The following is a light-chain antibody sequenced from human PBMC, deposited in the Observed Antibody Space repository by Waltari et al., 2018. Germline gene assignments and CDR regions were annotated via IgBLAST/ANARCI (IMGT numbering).Light chain of an antibody. CDR1: QVIGNA. V-gene: IGKV1-NL1*01. CDR2: AAS. CDR3: QQYYSIALN. Sequence: DIQMTQSPSSLSASVGDRVTNTCRASQVIGNALAWYQQKPGKAPKLLFYAASRLESGVPSRFSGSGSGTDYTLTISSLQPEDFAIYYCQQYYSIALNFGGGTKVEIK. J-gene: IGKJ4*01.